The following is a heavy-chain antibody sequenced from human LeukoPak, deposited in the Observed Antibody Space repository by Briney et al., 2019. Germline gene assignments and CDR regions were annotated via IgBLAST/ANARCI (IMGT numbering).Heavy chain of an antibody. Sequence: AASVKVSRKASGYTFTSYGISWVRQAPGQGLEWMGWINPNSGGTNYAQKFQGRVTMTRDTSSSTAYMELSRLTSYDTAVYCCASNSMVRGVIILTAYWGQGTLVTVSS. J-gene: IGHJ4*02. D-gene: IGHD3-10*01. CDR3: ASNSMVRGVIILTAY. CDR1: GYTFTSYG. CDR2: INPNSGGT. V-gene: IGHV1-2*02.